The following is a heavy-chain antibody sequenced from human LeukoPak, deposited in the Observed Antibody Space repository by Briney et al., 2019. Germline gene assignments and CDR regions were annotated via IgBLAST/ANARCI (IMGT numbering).Heavy chain of an antibody. CDR1: GFTFSNYW. CDR2: VNSDGSST. Sequence: GGSLRLSCAASGFTFSNYWMHWVRQAPGKGLVWVSRVNSDGSSTSYMDSVKGRFTISRDNAKNTLYLQMNSLRAEDTAVFYCAKGGSSHFDYWGQGTLVTVSS. CDR3: AKGGSSHFDY. V-gene: IGHV3-74*01. D-gene: IGHD6-13*01. J-gene: IGHJ4*02.